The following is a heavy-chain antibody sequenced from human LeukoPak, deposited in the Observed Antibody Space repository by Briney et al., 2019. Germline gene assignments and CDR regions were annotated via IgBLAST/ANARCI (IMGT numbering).Heavy chain of an antibody. J-gene: IGHJ4*02. Sequence: PGGSLRLSCAASGFTFSSYSMNWVRQAPGKGLEWVSSISSSSSYIYYADSVKGRFTISRDSAKNSLYLQMNSLRAEDTAVYYCARGGVMGFGELLRPFDYWGQGTLVTVSS. V-gene: IGHV3-21*01. D-gene: IGHD3-10*01. CDR3: ARGGVMGFGELLRPFDY. CDR2: ISSSSSYI. CDR1: GFTFSSYS.